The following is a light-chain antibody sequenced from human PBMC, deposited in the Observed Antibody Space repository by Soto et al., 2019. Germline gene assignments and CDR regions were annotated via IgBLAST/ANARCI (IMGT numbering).Light chain of an antibody. J-gene: IGKJ1*01. CDR2: DVS. V-gene: IGKV3-11*01. CDR3: QQRNNTPRT. CDR1: QNISNY. Sequence: IVLIQSPGTLSVSPGERATLSCRASQNISNYLIWYQQKPGQAPRLLIYDVSNRATDIPARFSGSGSGTDFNLTISSLEPEDLAVYYCQQRNNTPRTFGQGTKVDIK.